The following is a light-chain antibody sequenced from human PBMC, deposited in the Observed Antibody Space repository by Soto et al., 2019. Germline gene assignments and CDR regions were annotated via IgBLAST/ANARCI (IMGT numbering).Light chain of an antibody. V-gene: IGKV1-5*03. J-gene: IGKJ3*01. CDR1: QTISSR. CDR3: QQYNSYSLFS. Sequence: DIQMTQSPSTLSASVGDRVTITCRASQTISSRLAWYQQKPGKAPKLLIYKASTLESEVPSRFSGSGSGTEFTLTISSLQPDDFATYYCQQYNSYSLFSFGPGTKVEIK. CDR2: KAS.